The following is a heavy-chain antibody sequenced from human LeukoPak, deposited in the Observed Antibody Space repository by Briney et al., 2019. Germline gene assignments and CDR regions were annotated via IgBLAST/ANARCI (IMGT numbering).Heavy chain of an antibody. V-gene: IGHV4-59*01. D-gene: IGHD3-10*01. CDR2: MYYSGRS. J-gene: IGHJ4*02. Sequence: SGTLSLTCTVSGGSISSYYWSWIRQPPGKGLEWIGYMYYSGRSNYNPSLKSRVTISLDTSKNQFSLKLSSVTAADTAVYYCVRYYYGSGSYYNVAYFDYWGQGSLVIVSS. CDR3: VRYYYGSGSYYNVAYFDY. CDR1: GGSISSYY.